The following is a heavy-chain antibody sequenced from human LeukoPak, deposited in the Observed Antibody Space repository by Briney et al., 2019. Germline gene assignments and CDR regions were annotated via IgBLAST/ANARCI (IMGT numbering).Heavy chain of an antibody. J-gene: IGHJ3*02. CDR1: GGSISSGGYY. CDR3: ARGITVDAVEDAFDI. Sequence: SETLSLTCTVSGGSISSGGYYWSWIRQHPGKGPEWIGYIYYSGSTYYNPSLKSRVTISVDTSKNQFSLKLSSVTAADTAVYYCARGITVDAVEDAFDIWGQGTMVTVSS. D-gene: IGHD4-23*01. CDR2: IYYSGST. V-gene: IGHV4-31*03.